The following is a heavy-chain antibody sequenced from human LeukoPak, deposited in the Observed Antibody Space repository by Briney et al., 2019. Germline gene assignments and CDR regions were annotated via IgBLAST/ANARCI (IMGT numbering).Heavy chain of an antibody. CDR1: GFTFSTYS. CDR3: ARDYYGDYYQSGYGMDV. D-gene: IGHD4-17*01. V-gene: IGHV3-21*01. Sequence: GGSLRLSCAASGFTFSTYSMNWVRQAPGKGLEWVSSISGSGSFKYYTDSVKGRFTISRDNVKRSLYLQLSSLRAEDTAVYYCARDYYGDYYQSGYGMDVWGQGTTVTVSS. J-gene: IGHJ6*02. CDR2: ISGSGSFK.